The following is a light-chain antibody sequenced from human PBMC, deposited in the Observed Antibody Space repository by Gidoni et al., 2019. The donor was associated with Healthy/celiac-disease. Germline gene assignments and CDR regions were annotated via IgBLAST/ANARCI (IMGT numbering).Light chain of an antibody. CDR1: SGSIASNY. Sequence: NFMLTQPHSVSDSPGKPVTISCPGSSGSIASNYVQWYQQRPGSAPTTVIYEDNQRPSGVPDRFSGSIDSSSNSASLTISGLKTEDEADYYCQSYDSSNPYVVFGGGTKLTVL. CDR2: EDN. J-gene: IGLJ2*01. CDR3: QSYDSSNPYVV. V-gene: IGLV6-57*02.